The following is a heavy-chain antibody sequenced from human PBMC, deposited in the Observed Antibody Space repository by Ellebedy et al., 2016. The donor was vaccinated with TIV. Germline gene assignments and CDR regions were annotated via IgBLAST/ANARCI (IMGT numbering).Heavy chain of an antibody. CDR3: TSRDNWNYDY. CDR1: GFTFSGSA. D-gene: IGHD1-7*01. J-gene: IGHJ4*02. CDR2: IRSKANSYAT. Sequence: GESLKISXAASGFTFSGSAMHWVRQASGKGLEWVGRIRSKANSYATAYAASVKGRFTISRDDSKNTAYLQMNSLKTEDTAVYYCTSRDNWNYDYWGQGTLVTVSS. V-gene: IGHV3-73*01.